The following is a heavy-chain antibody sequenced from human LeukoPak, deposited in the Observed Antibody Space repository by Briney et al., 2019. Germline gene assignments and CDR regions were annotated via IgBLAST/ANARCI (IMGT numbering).Heavy chain of an antibody. CDR2: ISHTGST. Sequence: PSETLSLTCAVSGGSISSGGYSWSWIRQPPGKGMEWIGYISHTGSTYYNPSLKSRVTMSVDRSKNQFSLKLSSVTAADTAVYYGARGIRIITMAGGVPKNYYVRDVGGKGTTV. V-gene: IGHV4-30-2*02. CDR1: GGSISSGGYS. D-gene: IGHD3-10*01. J-gene: IGHJ6*04. CDR3: ARGIRIITMAGGVPKNYYVRDV.